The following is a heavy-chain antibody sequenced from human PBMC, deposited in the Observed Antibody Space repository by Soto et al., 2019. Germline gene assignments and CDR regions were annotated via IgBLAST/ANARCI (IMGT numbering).Heavy chain of an antibody. Sequence: PGGSLRLSCAASGFTFSSYAMSWVRQAPGKGLEWVSAISGSGGSTYYADSVKGRFTISRDNSKNTLYLQMNSLRAEDTAVYYCATRGIGELSLYKTDYWGQGTLVTVSS. J-gene: IGHJ4*02. CDR3: ATRGIGELSLYKTDY. CDR1: GFTFSSYA. CDR2: ISGSGGST. D-gene: IGHD3-16*02. V-gene: IGHV3-23*01.